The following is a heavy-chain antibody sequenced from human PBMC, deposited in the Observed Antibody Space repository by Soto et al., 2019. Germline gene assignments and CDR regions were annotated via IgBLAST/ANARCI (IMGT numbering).Heavy chain of an antibody. CDR3: ARHQSHSSSYVDP. CDR2: IYHSGST. V-gene: IGHV4-30-2*01. J-gene: IGHJ5*02. Sequence: SETLSLTCAVSGGSISSCGYSWSWIRQPPGKGLEWIGYIYHSGSTYYNPSLKSRVTISVDRSKNQFSLKLSSVTAADTAVYYCARHQSHSSSYVDPWGQGTLVTVSS. D-gene: IGHD6-13*01. CDR1: GGSISSCGYS.